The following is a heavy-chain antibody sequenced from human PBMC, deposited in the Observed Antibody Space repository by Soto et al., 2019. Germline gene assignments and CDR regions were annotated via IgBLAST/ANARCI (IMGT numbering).Heavy chain of an antibody. CDR1: GFTFSSYA. V-gene: IGHV3-23*01. Sequence: PGGSLRLSCAASGFTFSSYAMSWVRQAPGKGLEWVSAISGSGGSTYYADSVKGRFTISRDNSKNTLYLQMNSLRAEDTAVYYCAKSCIAAAGTSPYYYYGMDVWGQGTTVTVSS. CDR2: ISGSGGST. CDR3: AKSCIAAAGTSPYYYYGMDV. D-gene: IGHD6-13*01. J-gene: IGHJ6*02.